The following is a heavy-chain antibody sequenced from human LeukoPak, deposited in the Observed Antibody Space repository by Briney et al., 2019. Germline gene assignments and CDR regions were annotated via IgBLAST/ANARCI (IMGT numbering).Heavy chain of an antibody. CDR2: IRYDGSNK. Sequence: GGSLRLSCAASGFTFSSYGMHWVRQAPGKGLEWVAFIRYDGSNKYYADSVKGRFTISRDNSKNTLYLQMNSLRAEDTAVYYCARGVPGPFYSRIDYWGQGTLVTVSS. CDR1: GFTFSSYG. CDR3: ARGVPGPFYSRIDY. D-gene: IGHD6-13*01. J-gene: IGHJ4*02. V-gene: IGHV3-30*02.